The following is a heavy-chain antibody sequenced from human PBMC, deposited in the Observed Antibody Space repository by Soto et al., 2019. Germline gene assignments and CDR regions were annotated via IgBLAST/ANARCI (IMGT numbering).Heavy chain of an antibody. J-gene: IGHJ6*02. Sequence: QVQLVQSGAEVKKPGSSVKFSCKASGGTFSSYAISWVRQAPGQGLAWMGGIIPIVGTANYAQKFQARVTITADESTSTAYMELSSLTSEDTAVYYCARGNSNKLLLGSYYGMAGWGQGTTVTVSS. CDR2: IIPIVGTA. D-gene: IGHD3-22*01. V-gene: IGHV1-69*01. CDR1: GGTFSSYA. CDR3: ARGNSNKLLLGSYYGMAG.